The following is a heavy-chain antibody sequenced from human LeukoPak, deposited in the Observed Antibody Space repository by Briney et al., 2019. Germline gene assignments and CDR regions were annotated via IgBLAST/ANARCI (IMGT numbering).Heavy chain of an antibody. CDR1: GYTFTSYG. J-gene: IGHJ4*02. CDR3: ARDIGYYYDSSGYYFDY. Sequence: ASVKVSCKASGYTFTSYGISWVRQAPGQGLEWMGWISAYNGNTNYAQKFQGRVTITADESTSTAYMELSSLRSEDTAVYYCARDIGYYYDSSGYYFDYWGQGTLVTVSS. CDR2: ISAYNGNT. D-gene: IGHD3-22*01. V-gene: IGHV1-18*01.